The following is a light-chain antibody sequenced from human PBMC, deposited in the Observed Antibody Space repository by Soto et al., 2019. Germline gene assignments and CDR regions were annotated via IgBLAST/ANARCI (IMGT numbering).Light chain of an antibody. Sequence: DVVMTQSPLSLPVTLGQPASISCSSSQSLVYSDGNTYLNWFHQRPGQSPSRLIYQVSNRDSGVSDRFSGSGSGTDFTLKISRVEAEDVGIYYCMQGTHWPPNFGGGTKVDIK. V-gene: IGKV2-30*01. CDR1: QSLVYSDGNTY. CDR3: MQGTHWPPN. J-gene: IGKJ4*01. CDR2: QVS.